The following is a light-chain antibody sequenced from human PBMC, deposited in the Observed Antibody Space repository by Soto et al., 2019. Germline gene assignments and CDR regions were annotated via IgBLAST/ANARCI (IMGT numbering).Light chain of an antibody. CDR1: SSDVGAYNY. CDR2: EVS. CDR3: SSYTSSSTLV. V-gene: IGLV2-14*01. Sequence: QSALTQPASVSGSPGQSITISCTGTSSDVGAYNYVSWYQQHPDKAPKFMIYEVSNRPLGVSNRFSASKSGNTAYLTISGLQAEDEADYYCSSYTSSSTLVFGTGTSSPS. J-gene: IGLJ1*01.